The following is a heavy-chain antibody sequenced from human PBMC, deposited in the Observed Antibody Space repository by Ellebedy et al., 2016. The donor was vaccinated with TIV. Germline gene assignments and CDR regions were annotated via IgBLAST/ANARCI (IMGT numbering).Heavy chain of an antibody. CDR2: IRSKAYGGTT. Sequence: GESLKISCAASGFTFSDHYMDWVRQAPGKGLEWVGFIRSKAYGGTTEYAASVKGRFTISRDDSKNSLYLQMNSLKTEDTAVYYCARSRKGSSWKKGFDYWGQGTLVTVSS. CDR3: ARSRKGSSWKKGFDY. CDR1: GFTFSDHY. D-gene: IGHD6-13*01. J-gene: IGHJ4*02. V-gene: IGHV3-72*01.